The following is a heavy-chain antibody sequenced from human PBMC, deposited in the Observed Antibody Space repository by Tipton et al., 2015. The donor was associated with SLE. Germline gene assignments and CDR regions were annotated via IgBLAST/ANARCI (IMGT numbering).Heavy chain of an antibody. D-gene: IGHD4-23*01. Sequence: TLSLTCTVSGGSISSGSYYWSWIRQPAGKGLEWIGRIYTSGSTNYNPSLKSRVTISVDTSKNQFSLKLSSVTAADTAVYYCARGYGGGGAFDIWGQGTMVTVSS. CDR2: IYTSGST. CDR3: ARGYGGGGAFDI. CDR1: GGSISSGSYY. J-gene: IGHJ3*02. V-gene: IGHV4-61*02.